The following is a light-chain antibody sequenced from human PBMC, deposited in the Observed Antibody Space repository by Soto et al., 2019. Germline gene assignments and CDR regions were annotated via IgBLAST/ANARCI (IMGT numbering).Light chain of an antibody. J-gene: IGLJ1*01. CDR2: EVS. V-gene: IGLV2-14*01. Sequence: QSALTQPASVSGSPGQSITISCTGSTSDVGAYNYVSWYKHHPGQAPQLMIYEVSNRPSGVSNRFSGSKSGNTASLTISGLQADAEGDYYCSSKTSSSSPFVFGTGTKLTV. CDR3: SSKTSSSSPFV. CDR1: TSDVGAYNY.